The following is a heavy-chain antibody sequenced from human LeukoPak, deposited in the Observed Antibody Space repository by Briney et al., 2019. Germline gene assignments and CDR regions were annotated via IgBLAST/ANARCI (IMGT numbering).Heavy chain of an antibody. J-gene: IGHJ4*02. V-gene: IGHV4-4*07. Sequence: SETLSLTCTVPGASVTSFYWSWIRQPAGKGLEWIGRIYSSGSPNYNPSLKSRVTMSLDTSKNQFSLNLSSVNAADMAVYYCTRARGRGYQDYWGQGTPVTVSS. D-gene: IGHD3-3*01. CDR3: TRARGRGYQDY. CDR1: GASVTSFY. CDR2: IYSSGSP.